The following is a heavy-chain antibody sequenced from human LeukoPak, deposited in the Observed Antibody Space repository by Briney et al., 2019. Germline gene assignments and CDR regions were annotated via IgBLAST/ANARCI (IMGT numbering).Heavy chain of an antibody. J-gene: IGHJ5*02. Sequence: ASVKVSCKASGYTFTRYDINWVRQATGQGLEWMGWMNPNSGNTGYAQKFQGRVTMTRDTSISTAYMELSRLRSDDTAVYYCARYDWNFIFWFDPWGQGTLVTVSS. D-gene: IGHD1-7*01. CDR3: ARYDWNFIFWFDP. CDR1: GYTFTRYD. V-gene: IGHV1-8*01. CDR2: MNPNSGNT.